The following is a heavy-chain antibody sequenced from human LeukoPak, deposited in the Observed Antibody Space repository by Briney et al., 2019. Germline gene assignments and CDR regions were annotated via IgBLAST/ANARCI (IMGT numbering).Heavy chain of an antibody. V-gene: IGHV3-7*01. CDR3: AREFYGSEDY. CDR1: GFTFSSHW. J-gene: IGHJ4*02. D-gene: IGHD3-10*01. CDR2: IKQDGSEK. Sequence: PGGSLRLSCVASGFTFSSHWMSWVRQAPGKGLEWVANIKQDGSEKYYVDSVKGRFTISRDNAKNSLYLQMNSLRAEDTAVYYCAREFYGSEDYWGQGTLVTVSS.